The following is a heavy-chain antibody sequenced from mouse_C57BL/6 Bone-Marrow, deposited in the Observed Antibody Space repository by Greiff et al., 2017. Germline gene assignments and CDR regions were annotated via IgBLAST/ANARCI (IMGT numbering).Heavy chain of an antibody. V-gene: IGHV1-42*01. CDR2: INPSTGGT. CDR1: GYSFTGYY. J-gene: IGHJ3*01. CDR3: ARGIYYGYAWFAY. Sequence: LKESGPELVKPGASVKISCKASGYSFTGYYMNWVKQSPEKSLEWIGEINPSTGGTTYNQKFKAKATLTVDKSSSTAYMQLKSLTSEDSAVYYCARGIYYGYAWFAYWGQGTLVTVSA. D-gene: IGHD2-2*01.